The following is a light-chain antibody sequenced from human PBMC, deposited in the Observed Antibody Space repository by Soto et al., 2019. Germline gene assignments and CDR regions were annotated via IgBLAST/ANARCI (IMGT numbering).Light chain of an antibody. V-gene: IGKV1-5*03. Sequence: DIQMTQSPSTLSASVGDRVTLTCRASQSINDWLAWYQQKPGEAPNLLIYRASTLGSGVPSRFSGSGSGTEFTLTISSLQPDDFATYYCQQYKSYSWTFGQGTKVDIK. J-gene: IGKJ1*01. CDR3: QQYKSYSWT. CDR1: QSINDW. CDR2: RAS.